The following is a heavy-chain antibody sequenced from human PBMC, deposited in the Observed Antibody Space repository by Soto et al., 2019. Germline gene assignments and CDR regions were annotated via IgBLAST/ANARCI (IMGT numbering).Heavy chain of an antibody. CDR3: ARDRLGIQLWQRDYYYGMDV. J-gene: IGHJ6*02. CDR2: IIPIFGTA. CDR1: GGTFSSYA. D-gene: IGHD5-18*01. V-gene: IGHV1-69*13. Sequence: GASVKVSCKASGGTFSSYAISWVRQAPGQGLEWMGGIIPIFGTANYAQKFQGRVTITADESTSTAYMELSSLRSEDTAVYYCARDRLGIQLWQRDYYYGMDVWGQETTVTVAS.